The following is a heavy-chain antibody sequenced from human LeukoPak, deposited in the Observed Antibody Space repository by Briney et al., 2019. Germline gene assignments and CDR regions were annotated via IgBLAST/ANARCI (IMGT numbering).Heavy chain of an antibody. J-gene: IGHJ3*02. D-gene: IGHD2/OR15-2a*01. CDR3: ARTKNQGAFYI. CDR1: GGTFSSYA. Sequence: GASVKVSCKASGGTFSSYAISWVRQAPGQGLEWMGRIIPILGVANYAQKFQGRVTITADKSTSTAYMELRSLRSEDTAVYYFARTKNQGAFYIWGQGTMVTVSS. V-gene: IGHV1-69*04. CDR2: IIPILGVA.